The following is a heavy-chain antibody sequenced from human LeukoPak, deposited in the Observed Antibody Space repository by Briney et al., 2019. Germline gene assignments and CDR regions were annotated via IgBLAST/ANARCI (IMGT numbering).Heavy chain of an antibody. CDR2: IYSGGNT. CDR3: AREEADGYVY. V-gene: IGHV3-53*01. J-gene: IGHJ4*02. Sequence: SGGSLRLSCAVSGFSVGRNYVSWVRQAPGKGLEWVSAIYSGGNTYYADSVKGRFTVSRDNSKNVVYLLMIGLRAEDTAVYYCAREEADGYVYWGQGTLVTVSS. D-gene: IGHD3-16*01. CDR1: GFSVGRNY.